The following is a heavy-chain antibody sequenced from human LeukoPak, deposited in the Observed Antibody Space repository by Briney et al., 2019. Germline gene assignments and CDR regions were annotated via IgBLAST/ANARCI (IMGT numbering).Heavy chain of an antibody. D-gene: IGHD2/OR15-2a*01. V-gene: IGHV2-5*02. CDR3: ARFYATTHYFDY. J-gene: IGHJ4*02. CDR2: VYWDDDK. Sequence: SGPTLVNPTQTLTLTCTFSGFSLSRNGVGVTWIRQPPGKALEWLATVYWDDDKAYSPSLKTRVTITKDSSKNQVVLIMTNMDPVDTATYYCARFYATTHYFDYWGQGILVTVSP. CDR1: GFSLSRNGVG.